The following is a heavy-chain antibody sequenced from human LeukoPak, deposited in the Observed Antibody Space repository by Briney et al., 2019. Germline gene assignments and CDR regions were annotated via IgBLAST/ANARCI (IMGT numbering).Heavy chain of an antibody. CDR3: AKWKYSNSGIDDY. D-gene: IGHD6-6*01. Sequence: PGGSLRLSCAASGFTFSSFAMSWVRQAPGKGLEWVSGISDSGDNTYYADSVKGRFTISRDNSKNMLYLQMNSLRAEDTAVYYCAKWKYSNSGIDDYWGQGTLVTVSS. V-gene: IGHV3-23*01. CDR1: GFTFSSFA. J-gene: IGHJ4*02. CDR2: ISDSGDNT.